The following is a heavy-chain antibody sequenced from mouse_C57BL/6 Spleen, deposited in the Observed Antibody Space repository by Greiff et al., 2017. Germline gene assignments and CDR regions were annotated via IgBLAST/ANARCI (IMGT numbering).Heavy chain of an antibody. D-gene: IGHD4-1*01. V-gene: IGHV1-15*01. CDR1: GYTFTDYE. J-gene: IGHJ4*01. CDR3: TRVGLGRAMDY. CDR2: IDPETGGT. Sequence: QVQLQQPGAELVRPGASVTLSCKASGYTFTDYEMHWVKQTPVHGLEWIGAIDPETGGTAYNQKFKGKAILTADKSSSTAYMELRSLTSEDSAVYYCTRVGLGRAMDYWGQGTSVTVSS.